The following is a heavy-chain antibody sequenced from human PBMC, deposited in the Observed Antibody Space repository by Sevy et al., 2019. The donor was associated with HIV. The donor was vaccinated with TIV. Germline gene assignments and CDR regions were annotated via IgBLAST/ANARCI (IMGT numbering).Heavy chain of an antibody. D-gene: IGHD6-13*01. CDR2: IQYDGNDK. CDR1: RFIFNDYG. CDR3: AKNTAAAGAGGFDY. J-gene: IGHJ4*02. Sequence: GGSLRLSCAASRFIFNDYGIHWVRQAPGKGLEWVAFIQYDGNDKYYADSMRGRFTISRDNSKNMLFLQMNSLRSEDTAMYYCAKNTAAAGAGGFDYWGQGTLVTVSS. V-gene: IGHV3-30*02.